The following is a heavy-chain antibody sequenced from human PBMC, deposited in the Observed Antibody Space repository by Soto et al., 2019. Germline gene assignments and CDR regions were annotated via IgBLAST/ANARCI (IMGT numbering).Heavy chain of an antibody. CDR1: GYAFTTYG. CDR2: ISAHNGNT. J-gene: IGHJ4*02. CDR3: ARGRYGDY. V-gene: IGHV1-18*01. Sequence: QVHLVQSGAEVKKPGASVKVSCKGSGYAFTTYGITWVRQAPGQGLEWMGWISAHNGNTNYAQKLRGDVPVTRDTSTSTAYMELRSLRFDDTAVYSCARGRYGDYWGQGALVTVSS. D-gene: IGHD1-1*01.